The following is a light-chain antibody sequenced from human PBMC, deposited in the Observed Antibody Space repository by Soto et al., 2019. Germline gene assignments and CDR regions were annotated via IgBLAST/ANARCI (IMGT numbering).Light chain of an antibody. J-gene: IGKJ5*01. CDR1: QIIKTFY. Sequence: IVLTQSPGTLSLSPVETATLSCRASQIIKTFYFGWYQQKPGQSPRLLIYGVYSRATGTPDRFSGSGSGTDFTLTISRLEPEDSAVYYCQFYGSSLITFGQGTRLEI. CDR2: GVY. CDR3: QFYGSSLIT. V-gene: IGKV3-20*01.